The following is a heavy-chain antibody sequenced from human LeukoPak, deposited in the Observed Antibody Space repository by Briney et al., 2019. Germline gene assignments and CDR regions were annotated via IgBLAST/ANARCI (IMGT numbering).Heavy chain of an antibody. J-gene: IGHJ4*02. CDR2: IIPIFGTA. CDR3: AREVIGYCSSTSCQYLFPDY. Sequence: GSSVKVSCKASGGTFSSYAISWVRQAPGQGLEWMGGIIPIFGTANYVQKFQGRVTITADESTSTAYMELSSLRSEDTAVYYCAREVIGYCSSTSCQYLFPDYWGQGTLVTVSS. CDR1: GGTFSSYA. D-gene: IGHD2-2*01. V-gene: IGHV1-69*01.